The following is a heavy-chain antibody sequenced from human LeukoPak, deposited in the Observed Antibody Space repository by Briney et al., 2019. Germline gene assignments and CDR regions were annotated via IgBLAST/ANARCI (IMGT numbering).Heavy chain of an antibody. CDR2: ISGSGGGT. CDR1: GFTFSSYA. V-gene: IGHV3-23*01. J-gene: IGHJ4*02. D-gene: IGHD2-2*01. CDR3: ASKSSPTGGY. Sequence: PGGSLRLSCAASGFTFSSYAMSWVRQAPGKGLEWVSAISGSGGGTYYADSVKGRFTISRDNSKNTLYLQMNSLRAEDTAVYYCASKSSPTGGYWGQGTLITVSS.